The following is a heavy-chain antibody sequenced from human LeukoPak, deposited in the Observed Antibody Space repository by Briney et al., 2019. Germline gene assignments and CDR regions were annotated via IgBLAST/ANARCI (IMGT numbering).Heavy chain of an antibody. V-gene: IGHV1-18*01. CDR3: ARVSFVDSSGSPARFDP. D-gene: IGHD3-22*01. Sequence: GASVKVSCKASGYTFTSYGISWVRQAPGQGLEWMGWISAYNGNTNYAQKLQGRVTMTTDTSTSTAYMELRSLRSDDTAVYYCARVSFVDSSGSPARFDPWGQGTLVTVSS. CDR2: ISAYNGNT. J-gene: IGHJ5*02. CDR1: GYTFTSYG.